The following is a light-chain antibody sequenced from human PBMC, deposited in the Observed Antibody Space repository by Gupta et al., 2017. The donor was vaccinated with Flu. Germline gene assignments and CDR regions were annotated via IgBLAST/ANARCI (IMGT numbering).Light chain of an antibody. Sequence: EKTITITGTGAAVASKYVYWYQQQPGPAPMLLIYKDSRSPSVIPERFSGSTSGTTATLTITGVQADDEADYYCHSSDSSRDYWVFGGGTKLTVL. CDR2: KDS. CDR1: AVASKY. CDR3: HSSDSSRDYWV. V-gene: IGLV3-25*03. J-gene: IGLJ3*02.